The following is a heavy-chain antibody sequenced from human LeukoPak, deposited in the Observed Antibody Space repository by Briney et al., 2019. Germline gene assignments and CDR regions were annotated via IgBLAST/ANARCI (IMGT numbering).Heavy chain of an antibody. CDR1: GFTFKIYA. D-gene: IGHD3-10*01. CDR3: AKGGYYGSGSTSHFDY. V-gene: IGHV3-23*01. Sequence: GGSLRLSCAASGFTFKIYAMTWVRQAPGKGLEWVSGISGSGGGTYYADSVKGRFTISRDNSKNTLYLQMNSLRAEDTAVYYCAKGGYYGSGSTSHFDYWGQGTLVTVSS. J-gene: IGHJ4*02. CDR2: ISGSGGGT.